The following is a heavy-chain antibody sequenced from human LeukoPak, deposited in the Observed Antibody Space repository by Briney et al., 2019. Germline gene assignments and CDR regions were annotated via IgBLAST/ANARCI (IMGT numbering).Heavy chain of an antibody. CDR1: GFTFSNYG. J-gene: IGHJ2*01. Sequence: GGSLRLSCAASGFTFSNYGMSWVRQAPGKGLEWISAISGSGGTTYYADSVKGRFTISRDNPNNTLFLQLNSLRAEDSAVYYCAKGGLQTRNWYFALWGRGTLVTVSS. V-gene: IGHV3-23*01. CDR3: AKGGLQTRNWYFAL. CDR2: ISGSGGTT. D-gene: IGHD5-18*01.